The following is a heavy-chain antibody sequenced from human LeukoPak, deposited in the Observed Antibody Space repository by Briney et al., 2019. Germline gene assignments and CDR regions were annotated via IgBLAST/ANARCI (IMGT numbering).Heavy chain of an antibody. CDR3: AREEGLMITFGGVMSLVNWFDP. CDR2: ISSNGGST. Sequence: PGGSLRLSCAASGFTFSSYAMHWVRQAPGKGLEYVSAISSNGGSTYYANSVKGRFTISRDNSKNTLYLQMGSLRAEDMAVYYCAREEGLMITFGGVMSLVNWFDPWGQGTLVTVSS. V-gene: IGHV3-64*01. D-gene: IGHD3-16*01. J-gene: IGHJ5*02. CDR1: GFTFSSYA.